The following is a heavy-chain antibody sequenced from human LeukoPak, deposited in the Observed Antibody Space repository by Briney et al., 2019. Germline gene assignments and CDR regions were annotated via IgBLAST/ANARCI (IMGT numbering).Heavy chain of an antibody. CDR1: GFTFSSYA. J-gene: IGHJ4*02. CDR3: ARDLSMAGVGYSHIDY. Sequence: GGSLRLSCAASGFTFSSYAMHWVRQAPGKGLEWVAVISYGGSNKYYADSVKGRFTISRDNSKNTLYLQMNSLRAEDTAVYYCARDLSMAGVGYSHIDYWGQGTLVTVSS. V-gene: IGHV3-30-3*01. CDR2: ISYGGSNK. D-gene: IGHD5-24*01.